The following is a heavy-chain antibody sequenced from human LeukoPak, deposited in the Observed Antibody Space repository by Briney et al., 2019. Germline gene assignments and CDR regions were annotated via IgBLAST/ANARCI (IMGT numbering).Heavy chain of an antibody. V-gene: IGHV3-73*01. CDR2: IRSKANSYAT. CDR1: GFTFSGSA. J-gene: IGHJ6*02. Sequence: PGGSLRLSCAASGFTFSGSAMHWVRQASGKGLEWVGRIRSKANSYATAYTASVKGRFTISRDDSKITAYLQMNSLKTEDTAVYYCTSSARAAAGTGYYYGMDVWGQGTTVTVSS. D-gene: IGHD6-13*01. CDR3: TSSARAAAGTGYYYGMDV.